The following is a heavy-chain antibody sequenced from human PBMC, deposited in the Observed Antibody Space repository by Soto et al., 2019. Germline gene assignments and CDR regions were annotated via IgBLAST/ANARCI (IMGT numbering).Heavy chain of an antibody. CDR2: ISDDGTNK. J-gene: IGHJ5*02. CDR3: PREGHGDWFDP. Sequence: LGGSLRLSCAASGFTFSTYAMHWVRQAPGKGLEWVATISDDGTNKFYADSVKGRFTISRDNSKDTLYLQMNGLRPEDTAMYYCPREGHGDWFDPWGQGTLVTVSS. D-gene: IGHD3-10*01. CDR1: GFTFSTYA. V-gene: IGHV3-30-3*01.